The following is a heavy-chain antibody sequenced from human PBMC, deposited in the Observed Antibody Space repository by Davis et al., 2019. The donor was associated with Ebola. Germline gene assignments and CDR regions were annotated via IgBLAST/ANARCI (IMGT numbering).Heavy chain of an antibody. CDR3: ARQGWSGYSLRHWLDP. J-gene: IGHJ5*02. Sequence: MPSETLSLTCTVSGGSISSGSYYWGWIRQPPGKGLEWVGAIYYSGITYYNPSLKSRVTISVDTSKNQFSLKLRSVTAADTAVYYCARQGWSGYSLRHWLDPWGRGTLVTVSS. CDR1: GGSISSGSYY. CDR2: IYYSGIT. V-gene: IGHV4-39*01. D-gene: IGHD3-3*01.